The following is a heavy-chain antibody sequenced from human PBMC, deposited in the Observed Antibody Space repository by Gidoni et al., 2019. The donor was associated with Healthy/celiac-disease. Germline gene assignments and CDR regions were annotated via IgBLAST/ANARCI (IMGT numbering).Heavy chain of an antibody. D-gene: IGHD2-15*01. CDR1: GGSISSYY. CDR3: ASLHSGGSITDMDV. J-gene: IGHJ6*02. CDR2: IYYSGST. V-gene: IGHV4-59*01. Sequence: QVQLQESGPGLVKPSETLSLTCTVSGGSISSYYWSWIRQPPGKGLEWIGYIYYSGSTNYNPSLKSRVTISVDTSKNQFSLKLSSVTAADTAVYYCASLHSGGSITDMDVWGQGTTVTVSS.